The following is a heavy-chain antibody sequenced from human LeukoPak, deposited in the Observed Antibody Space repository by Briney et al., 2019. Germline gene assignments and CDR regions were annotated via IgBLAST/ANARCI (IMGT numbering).Heavy chain of an antibody. J-gene: IGHJ4*02. CDR1: GFNFSTYW. CDR3: VTDQTGRHPYFFDY. V-gene: IGHV3-7*01. Sequence: GGSLRLSCAASGFNFSTYWMTWVRQVPGKGLEWVANIKEDGSEIYYVDAVKGRFSISRDNAKTSLYLQMNSLSVADTAVYYCVTDQTGRHPYFFDYWGQGTPVTVSS. D-gene: IGHD3-10*01. CDR2: IKEDGSEI.